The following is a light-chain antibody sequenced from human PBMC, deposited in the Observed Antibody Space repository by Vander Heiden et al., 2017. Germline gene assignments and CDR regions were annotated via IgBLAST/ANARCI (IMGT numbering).Light chain of an antibody. Sequence: EIVLTPSPDTLSLSPGERATLSCRASQSVNTNFLAWYQQKPGQAPRLLMSGASTRATGVPDRFSGSGSGTDFTLIISRLESEDCAVYFCQQDGTSPVTFGQGTRLELK. V-gene: IGKV3-20*01. CDR2: GAS. J-gene: IGKJ5*01. CDR3: QQDGTSPVT. CDR1: QSVNTNF.